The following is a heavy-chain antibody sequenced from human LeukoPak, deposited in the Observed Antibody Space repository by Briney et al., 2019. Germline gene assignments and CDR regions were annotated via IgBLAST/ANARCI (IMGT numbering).Heavy chain of an antibody. D-gene: IGHD1-26*01. CDR1: GFTFSRNG. CDR2: IYYDGSNK. Sequence: GGSLRLSCAASGFTFSRNGMHWVRQAPGKGLEWVALIYYDGSNKYYVDSVKGRFTISRDNSKNMVYLQMNSLRAEDTAVYYCARDLLYSGSYSWYFDLWGRGTPVTVPS. V-gene: IGHV3-33*01. J-gene: IGHJ2*01. CDR3: ARDLLYSGSYSWYFDL.